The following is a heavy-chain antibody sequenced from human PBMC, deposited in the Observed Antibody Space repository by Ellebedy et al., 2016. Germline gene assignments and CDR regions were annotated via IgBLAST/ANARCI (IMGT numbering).Heavy chain of an antibody. CDR1: GGSVSSAGFQ. J-gene: IGHJ6*02. D-gene: IGHD3-10*01. CDR2: KYTRGTS. CDR3: ARDHYGSLDV. V-gene: IGHV4-61*08. Sequence: SETLSLXXSVSGGSVSSAGFQWIWVRQPPGKGLEWLSLKYTRGTSNYDPSLNSRATISIDTSNNQFSLRLTSLTAADTAVYYCARDHYGSLDVWGQGITVTVSS.